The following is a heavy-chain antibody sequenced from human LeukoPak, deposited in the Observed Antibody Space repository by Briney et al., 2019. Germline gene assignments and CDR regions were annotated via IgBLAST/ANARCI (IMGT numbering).Heavy chain of an antibody. J-gene: IGHJ4*02. CDR2: ISSSSSYI. CDR1: GFTFSSYS. Sequence: PGGSLRLSCAASGFTFSSYSMNWVRQAPGKGLEWVSSISSSSSYIYYADSVKGRFTISRDNAKNSLYLQVNSLRAEDTAVYYCARVPISIATAGNGFDYWGQGTLVTVSS. CDR3: ARVPISIATAGNGFDY. D-gene: IGHD3-10*01. V-gene: IGHV3-21*04.